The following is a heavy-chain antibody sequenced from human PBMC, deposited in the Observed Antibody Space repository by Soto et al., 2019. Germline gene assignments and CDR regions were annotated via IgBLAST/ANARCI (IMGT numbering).Heavy chain of an antibody. Sequence: ASLKVSCKASGVTFSCYAISWVRQAPGQGLEWMGGIIPIFGTANYAQKFQGRVTITADESTSTAYMELSSLRSEDTAVYYCARGGGMTHFDYWGQGTLVTVSS. V-gene: IGHV1-69*13. CDR1: GVTFSCYA. J-gene: IGHJ4*02. CDR3: ARGGGMTHFDY. D-gene: IGHD3-16*01. CDR2: IIPIFGTA.